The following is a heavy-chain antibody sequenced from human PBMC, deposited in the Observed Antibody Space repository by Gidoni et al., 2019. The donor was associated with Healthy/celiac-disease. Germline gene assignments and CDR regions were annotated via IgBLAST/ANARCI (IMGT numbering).Heavy chain of an antibody. V-gene: IGHV1-69*01. CDR1: GGTFSSYA. CDR2: IIPIFGTA. Sequence: QVQLVQSGAEVKKPGSSVKVSCKASGGTFSSYAISWVRQAPGQGLEWMGGIIPIFGTANYAQKFQGRVTITADESTSTAYMELSSLRSEDTAVYYCARSGLHYDSSGYYYYYFDYWGQGTLVTVSS. J-gene: IGHJ4*02. D-gene: IGHD3-22*01. CDR3: ARSGLHYDSSGYYYYYFDY.